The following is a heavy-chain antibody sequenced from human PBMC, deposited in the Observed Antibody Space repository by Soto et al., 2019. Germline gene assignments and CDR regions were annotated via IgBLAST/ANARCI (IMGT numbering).Heavy chain of an antibody. J-gene: IGHJ5*02. CDR1: GFTFSSYS. CDR3: ERDPDYDSICYYFLGRPGDVWFDA. V-gene: IGHV3-21*01. D-gene: IGHD3-22*01. CDR2: ISSSSSYI. Sequence: NPGGSLRLSCAASGFTFSSYSMNWVRQAPGKGLEWVSSISSSSSYIYYADSVKGRFTISRDNAKNSLYLQMNSLRAEDTAVYYCERDPDYDSICYYFLGRPGDVWFDAWGQGNLVTVSS.